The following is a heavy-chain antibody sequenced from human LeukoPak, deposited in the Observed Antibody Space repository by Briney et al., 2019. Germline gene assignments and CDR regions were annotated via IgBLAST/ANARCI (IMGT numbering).Heavy chain of an antibody. D-gene: IGHD6-13*01. V-gene: IGHV4-39*07. CDR1: GVSSTTTNYY. CDR2: FYYSGSA. CDR3: ARDRFAAAGSDYYYYMDV. J-gene: IGHJ6*03. Sequence: SETLSLTCTVSGVSSTTTNYYWGWLRQPPGKGLEWIGTFYYSGSAYYNPSLKSRVTISVDTSKNQFSLKLSSVTAADTAVYYCARDRFAAAGSDYYYYMDVWGKGTTVTVSS.